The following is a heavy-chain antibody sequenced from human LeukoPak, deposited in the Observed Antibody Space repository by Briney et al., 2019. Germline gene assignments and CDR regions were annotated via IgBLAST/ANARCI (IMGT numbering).Heavy chain of an antibody. Sequence: GESLKISCKGSGYSFTSYWISWVRQMPGKGLEWMGRIDPSDSYANYSPSFQGHVTISADKSISTAYLQWNSLEASDTAMYYCASSYYYDSSGYFNGPDYWGQGTLVTVSS. V-gene: IGHV5-10-1*01. CDR1: GYSFTSYW. J-gene: IGHJ4*02. D-gene: IGHD3-22*01. CDR3: ASSYYYDSSGYFNGPDY. CDR2: IDPSDSYA.